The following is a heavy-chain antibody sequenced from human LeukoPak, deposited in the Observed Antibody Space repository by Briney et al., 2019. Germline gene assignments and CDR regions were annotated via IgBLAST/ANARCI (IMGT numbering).Heavy chain of an antibody. CDR3: AREYTSSSHDF. V-gene: IGHV4-39*02. CDR1: GGSINNSPDL. J-gene: IGHJ4*02. D-gene: IGHD6-6*01. Sequence: SETLSLTCTVSGGSINNSPDLWAWIRQPPGKGLEWIGNIYYPETANYNPSLKSRLTISVDTSKNQFSLKVNSVTAEDTAVYYCAREYTSSSHDFWGQGTLVTVSS. CDR2: IYYPETA.